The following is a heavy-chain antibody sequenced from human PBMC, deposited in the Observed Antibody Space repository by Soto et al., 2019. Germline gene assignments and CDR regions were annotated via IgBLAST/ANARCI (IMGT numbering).Heavy chain of an antibody. J-gene: IGHJ3*01. CDR1: CPNYD. Sequence: CPNYDVNSFAQCSLQGIEWMGWMNTNSGNTGYAQKFQGRVTMTRNTSTSTAYMELSGLRSEDTAVYYCARGHCYDTSGHYVFDAFDLWGHGALVTV. CDR3: ARGHCYDTSGHYVFDAFDL. CDR2: MNTNSGNT. D-gene: IGHD3-22*01. V-gene: IGHV1-8*01.